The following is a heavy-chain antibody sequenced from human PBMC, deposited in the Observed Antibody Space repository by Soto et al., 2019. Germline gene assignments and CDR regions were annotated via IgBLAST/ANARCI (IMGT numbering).Heavy chain of an antibody. CDR3: ASTSPGYDILTGYSSTEYFQH. D-gene: IGHD3-9*01. J-gene: IGHJ1*01. CDR2: IYHSGST. Sequence: SETLSLTCAVSGGSISSGGYSWSWIRQPPGKGLEWIGYIYHSGSTYYNPSLKSRVTISVDRPKNQFSLKLSSVTAADTAVYYCASTSPGYDILTGYSSTEYFQHWGQGTLVT. CDR1: GGSISSGGYS. V-gene: IGHV4-30-2*01.